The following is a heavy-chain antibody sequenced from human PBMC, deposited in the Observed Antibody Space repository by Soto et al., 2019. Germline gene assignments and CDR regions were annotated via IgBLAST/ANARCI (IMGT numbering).Heavy chain of an antibody. Sequence: ASVKVSCKASGYSFTDYHIHWVRQARGQGLEWLGRINPKSGGTSTAQKFQGWVTMTTDTSISTASMELTRLTSDDTAIYYCARGDSTDCSNGVCSFFYNHNMDVWGKGQTVTVSS. CDR1: GYSFTDYH. J-gene: IGHJ6*04. D-gene: IGHD2-8*01. V-gene: IGHV1-2*04. CDR2: INPKSGGT. CDR3: ARGDSTDCSNGVCSFFYNHNMDV.